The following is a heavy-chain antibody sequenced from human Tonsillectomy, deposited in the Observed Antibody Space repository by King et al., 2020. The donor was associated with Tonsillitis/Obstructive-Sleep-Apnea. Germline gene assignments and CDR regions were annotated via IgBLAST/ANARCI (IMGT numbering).Heavy chain of an antibody. CDR2: ITSNGGST. CDR3: ARASYCSSTSCDKDNYFDY. D-gene: IGHD2-2*01. V-gene: IGHV3-64*01. CDR1: GFTFSSYA. J-gene: IGHJ4*02. Sequence: VQLVESGGGLVQPGGSLRLSCAASGFTFSSYAMHWVRQAPGKGLEYVSAITSNGGSTYYANSVKGRFTISRDNSKNTLYLQMGSLSDENMAVYYCARASYCSSTSCDKDNYFDYWGRGTLVTVSS.